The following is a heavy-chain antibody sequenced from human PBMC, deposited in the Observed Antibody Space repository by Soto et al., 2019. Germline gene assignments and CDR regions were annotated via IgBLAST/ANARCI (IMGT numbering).Heavy chain of an antibody. J-gene: IGHJ3*02. V-gene: IGHV3-20*04. CDR2: INWNGVST. Sequence: GGSLRLSCAASGFTFNDYAMTWVRQPPGKGLEWVSGINWNGVSTGYADSLKGRFTISRDNAKNSLYLQMNTLRVEDTALYYCARALTTSITLDAFDIWCQGTMVSV. D-gene: IGHD4-17*01. CDR1: GFTFNDYA. CDR3: ARALTTSITLDAFDI.